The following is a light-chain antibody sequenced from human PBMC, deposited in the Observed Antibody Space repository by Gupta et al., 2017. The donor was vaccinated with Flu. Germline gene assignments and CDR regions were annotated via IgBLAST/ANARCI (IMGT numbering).Light chain of an antibody. CDR1: SGDDGGEY. J-gene: IGLJ2*01. Sequence: SGDDGGEYVYWSPPNPGHAPNLLFYDVSSRRSEVTHRFSGSKYATTAAMTISRLHAEVEADYYCRSETHSSTIVVFGGGTKLTVL. CDR3: RSETHSSTIVV. CDR2: DVS. V-gene: IGLV2-14*03.